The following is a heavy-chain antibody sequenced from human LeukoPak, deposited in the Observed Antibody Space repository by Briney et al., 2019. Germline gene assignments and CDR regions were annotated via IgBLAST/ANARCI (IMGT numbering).Heavy chain of an antibody. CDR2: ISGSGGST. CDR3: ATYGSGNYYYYGMDV. V-gene: IGHV3-23*01. J-gene: IGHJ6*02. D-gene: IGHD3-10*01. CDR1: GFTFSSYA. Sequence: AGGSLRLSCAASGFTFSSYAMSWVRQAPGKGLEWVSAISGSGGSTYYADSVKGRFTISRDNSKNTLYLQMNSLRAEDTAVYYCATYGSGNYYYYGMDVWGQGTTVTVSS.